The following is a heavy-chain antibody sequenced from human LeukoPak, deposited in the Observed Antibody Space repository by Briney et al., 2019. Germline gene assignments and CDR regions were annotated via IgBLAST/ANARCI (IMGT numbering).Heavy chain of an antibody. J-gene: IGHJ6*02. CDR3: AASSGWYSPYYYGMDV. CDR2: IYYSGST. V-gene: IGHV4-59*03. CDR1: GGSISTDY. D-gene: IGHD6-19*01. Sequence: KPSETLSLTCTVSGGSISTDYWSCIRQPPGKGLEWIGYIYYSGSTNYNPSLKSRVTISVDTSKNQFSLKLSSVTPADTAVYYCAASSGWYSPYYYGMDVWGQGTTVTVSS.